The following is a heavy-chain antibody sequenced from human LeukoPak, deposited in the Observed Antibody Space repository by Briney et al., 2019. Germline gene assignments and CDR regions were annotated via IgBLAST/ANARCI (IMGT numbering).Heavy chain of an antibody. D-gene: IGHD1-26*01. CDR3: ARGRIVGATRIARSPFDY. V-gene: IGHV4-31*03. J-gene: IGHJ4*02. CDR2: VSYSGST. CDR1: GGSISSGGCY. Sequence: PSETLSLTCTVSGGSISSGGCYWSWIRQHAGKGLEWIGYVSYSGSTYYNPSLRSRASISVDTSKKQFSLKMISVTAADTAVYYCARGRIVGATRIARSPFDYWGQGTLVTVSS.